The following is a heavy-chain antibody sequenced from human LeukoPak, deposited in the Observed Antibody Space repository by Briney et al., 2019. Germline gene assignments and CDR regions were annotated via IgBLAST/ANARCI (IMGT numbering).Heavy chain of an antibody. CDR2: ISGYNGKT. CDR1: GYTFINYG. D-gene: IGHD4-23*01. J-gene: IGHJ4*02. CDR3: ARDIDPNYGGSYLDY. Sequence: ASVKVSCKASGYTFINYGLSWMRQAPGQGLEWMGWISGYNGKTKYAQRLQGRVTMTTDTSTSTAYMELRSLRSDDTAVYYCARDIDPNYGGSYLDYWGQGTLVTASS. V-gene: IGHV1-18*01.